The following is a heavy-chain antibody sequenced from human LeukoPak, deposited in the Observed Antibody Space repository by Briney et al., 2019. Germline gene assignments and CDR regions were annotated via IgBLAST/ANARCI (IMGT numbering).Heavy chain of an antibody. D-gene: IGHD1/OR15-1a*01. CDR3: ARSLFRTSGDALDI. J-gene: IGHJ3*02. V-gene: IGHV4-59*01. CDR1: GGSISSYY. CDR2: IYYRGST. Sequence: SETLPLTCTVSGGSISSYYWSWIRQPPGKGLEWIGNIYYRGSTNYHPSLKSRVTMSVDASKTQFSLNVRSVTAADTAMYYCARSLFRTSGDALDIWGQGILVTVSS.